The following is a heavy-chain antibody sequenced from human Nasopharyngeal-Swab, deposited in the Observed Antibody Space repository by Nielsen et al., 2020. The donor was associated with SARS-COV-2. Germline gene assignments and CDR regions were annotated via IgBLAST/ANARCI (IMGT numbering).Heavy chain of an antibody. V-gene: IGHV6-1*01. J-gene: IGHJ5*02. CDR3: AASILWFGESPTGNWFDP. CDR1: GDSVSSNSAA. CDR2: TYYRSKWYN. D-gene: IGHD3-10*01. Sequence: SQTLSLTCAISGDSVSSNSAAWNWIRQSPSRGLEWPGRTYYRSKWYNDYAVSVKSRITINPDTSKNQFSLQLNSVTPEDTAVYYCAASILWFGESPTGNWFDPWGQGTLVTVSS.